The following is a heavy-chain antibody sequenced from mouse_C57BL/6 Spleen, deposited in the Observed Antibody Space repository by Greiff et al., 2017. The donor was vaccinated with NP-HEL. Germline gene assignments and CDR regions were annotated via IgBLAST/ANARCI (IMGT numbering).Heavy chain of an antibody. J-gene: IGHJ2*01. CDR3: ARHDGYYLDY. CDR2: FHPYNDET. V-gene: IGHV1-47*01. D-gene: IGHD2-3*01. CDR1: WFNLPTYP. Sequence: QLQQAGGELVKAGASVKMFLKGFWFNLPTYPPEWKEQKHGKSLEWIGNFHPYNDETKYNEKFKGKATLTVEKSSSTVYLELSRLTSDDSAVYYCARHDGYYLDYWGQGTTLTVSS.